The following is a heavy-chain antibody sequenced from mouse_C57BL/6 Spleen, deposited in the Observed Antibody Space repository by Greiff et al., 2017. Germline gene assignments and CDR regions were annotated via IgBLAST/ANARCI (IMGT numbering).Heavy chain of an antibody. Sequence: QVQLQQPGAELVKPGASVKLSCKASGYTFTSYWMQWVKQRPGQGLEWIGEIDPSDSYTNYNQKFKGKATLTVDTYSSTAYMQLRSLTSEDSAVYYCARSGGNYRDYYAMDYWGQGTSVTVSS. CDR1: GYTFTSYW. CDR3: ARSGGNYRDYYAMDY. V-gene: IGHV1-50*01. D-gene: IGHD2-1*01. J-gene: IGHJ4*01. CDR2: IDPSDSYT.